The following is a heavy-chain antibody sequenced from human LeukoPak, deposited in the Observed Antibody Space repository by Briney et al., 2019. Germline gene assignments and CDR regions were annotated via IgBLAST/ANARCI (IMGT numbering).Heavy chain of an antibody. CDR2: ISWNSGSI. D-gene: IGHD6-19*01. CDR3: AKDIGSLVVAGYFDY. J-gene: IGHJ4*02. CDR1: GIAFSTYA. V-gene: IGHV3-9*01. Sequence: GGSLRLSCAASGIAFSTYAMSWVRQAPGKGLEWVSGISWNSGSIGYADSVKGRFTISRDNAKNSLYLQMNSLRAEDTALYYCAKDIGSLVVAGYFDYWGQGTLVTVSS.